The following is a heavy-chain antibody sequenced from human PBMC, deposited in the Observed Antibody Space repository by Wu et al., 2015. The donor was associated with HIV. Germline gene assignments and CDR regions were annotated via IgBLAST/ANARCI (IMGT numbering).Heavy chain of an antibody. V-gene: IGHV1-8*01. D-gene: IGHD6-19*01. CDR3: VSLYSSGWSS. J-gene: IGHJ5*02. CDR2: MNPNSGNT. Sequence: QVQLVQSGAEVKKPGASVKVSCKASGFTFTSYDINWVRQATGQGLEWMGWMNPNSGNTGYAQKFQGRVTMTRNTSISTAYMELSSLKSDDTAVYYCVSLYSSGWSSWAQGTLVTVSS. CDR1: GFTFTSYD.